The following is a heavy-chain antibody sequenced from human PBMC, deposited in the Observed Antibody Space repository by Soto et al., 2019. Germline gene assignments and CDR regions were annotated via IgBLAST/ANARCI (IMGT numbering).Heavy chain of an antibody. CDR1: GGSINSGDYA. CDR3: AGIRIAAAGGGLDV. D-gene: IGHD6-13*01. J-gene: IGHJ6*02. CDR2: TYHSGST. Sequence: LQLQESGSGLVKPSQTLSLTCGVSGGSINSGDYAWSWIRQPPGKGLEWMGYTYHSGSTYYNPSLKSRVTILVDRSKNQFSLKLSSVTAADTAVYYCAGIRIAAAGGGLDVWGQGTTVTVSS. V-gene: IGHV4-30-2*01.